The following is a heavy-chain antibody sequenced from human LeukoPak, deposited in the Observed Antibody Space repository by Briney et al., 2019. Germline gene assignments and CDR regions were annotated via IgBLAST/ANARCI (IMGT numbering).Heavy chain of an antibody. CDR1: GFTFSSYS. D-gene: IGHD5-24*01. Sequence: GGSLRLSCAASGFTFSSYSMNWVRQAPGKGLEWVSSISSSSSYIYYADSVKGRFTISRDNAKNSLYLQMNSLTATNTAEDYCARAREMTKDYWGQGNLVTVSS. CDR2: ISSSSSYI. J-gene: IGHJ4*02. V-gene: IGHV3-21*01. CDR3: ARAREMTKDY.